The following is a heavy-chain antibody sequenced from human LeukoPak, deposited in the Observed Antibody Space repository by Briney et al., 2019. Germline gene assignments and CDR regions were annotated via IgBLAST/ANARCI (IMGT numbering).Heavy chain of an antibody. V-gene: IGHV3-48*03. Sequence: GGSLRLSCAASGFTFSSYEMNWVRQAPGKGLEWVSYISSSGSTIYYADSVKGRFPISRDNDKNSLYLQMNSLRAEDTAVYYCARDGGDYVFDYWGQGTLVTVSS. J-gene: IGHJ4*02. CDR2: ISSSGSTI. CDR3: ARDGGDYVFDY. CDR1: GFTFSSYE. D-gene: IGHD4-17*01.